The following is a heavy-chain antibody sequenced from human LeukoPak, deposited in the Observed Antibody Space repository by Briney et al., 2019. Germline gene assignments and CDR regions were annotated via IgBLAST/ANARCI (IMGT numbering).Heavy chain of an antibody. V-gene: IGHV1-69*13. CDR2: IIPIFGTA. J-gene: IGHJ4*02. D-gene: IGHD2-2*02. Sequence: SVKVSCKASGGTFSSYAISWVRQAPGQGLEWMGGIIPIFGTANYAQKFQGRVTITPDESTSTAYMELSSLRSEDTAVYYCAREGAAIGFSEYYFDYWGQGTLVTVSS. CDR3: AREGAAIGFSEYYFDY. CDR1: GGTFSSYA.